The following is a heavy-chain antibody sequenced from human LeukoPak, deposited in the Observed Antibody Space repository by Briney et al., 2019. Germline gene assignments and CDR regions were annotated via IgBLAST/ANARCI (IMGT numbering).Heavy chain of an antibody. CDR2: INHSGGT. Sequence: PSETLSLTCAVYGGSFSGYYWSWIRQPPGKGLEWIGEINHSGGTNYNPSLKSRVTISVDTSKNQFSLKLSSVTAADTAVYYCARGRQQWPQTWGQGTLVTVSS. D-gene: IGHD6-19*01. J-gene: IGHJ5*02. V-gene: IGHV4-34*01. CDR1: GGSFSGYY. CDR3: ARGRQQWPQT.